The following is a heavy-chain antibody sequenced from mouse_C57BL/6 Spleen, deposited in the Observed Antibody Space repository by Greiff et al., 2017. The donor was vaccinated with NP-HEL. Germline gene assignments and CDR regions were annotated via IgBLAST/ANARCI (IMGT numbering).Heavy chain of an antibody. Sequence: QVQLQQPGAELVKPGASVKMSCKASGYTFTSYWITWVKQRPGQGLEWIGDIYPGSGSTNYNEQFKSKATLTVDTSSSTAYMQLSSLTSEDSAVYYCARSTTVVALYYYAMDYWGQGTSVTVSS. CDR2: IYPGSGST. CDR3: ARSTTVVALYYYAMDY. CDR1: GYTFTSYW. D-gene: IGHD1-1*01. J-gene: IGHJ4*01. V-gene: IGHV1-55*01.